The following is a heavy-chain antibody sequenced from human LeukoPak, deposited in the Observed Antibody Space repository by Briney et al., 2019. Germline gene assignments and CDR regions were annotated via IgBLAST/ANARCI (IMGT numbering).Heavy chain of an antibody. CDR2: INHSGST. Sequence: SETLSLTCAVYGGSFSGYYWSWIRQPPGKGLEWIGEINHSGSTNYNPSLKSRVTISVDTSKNQFSLKLSSVTAEDTAVYYCARDPYNGYYGDDYDYYMDVWGKGTTVTISS. CDR3: ARDPYNGYYGDDYDYYMDV. D-gene: IGHD4-17*01. V-gene: IGHV4-34*01. CDR1: GGSFSGYY. J-gene: IGHJ6*03.